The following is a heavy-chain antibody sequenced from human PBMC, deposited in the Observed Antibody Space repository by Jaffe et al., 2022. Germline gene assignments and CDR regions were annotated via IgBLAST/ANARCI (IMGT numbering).Heavy chain of an antibody. Sequence: EVQLLESGGGLVQPGGSLRLSCAASGFTFSSYAMSWVRQAPGKGLEWVSAISGSGGSTYYADSVKGRFTISRDNSKNTLYLQMNSLRAEDTAVYYCAKAGEIAAAGTQFFDYWGQGTLVTVSS. CDR1: GFTFSSYA. V-gene: IGHV3-23*01. D-gene: IGHD6-13*01. CDR3: AKAGEIAAAGTQFFDY. CDR2: ISGSGGST. J-gene: IGHJ4*02.